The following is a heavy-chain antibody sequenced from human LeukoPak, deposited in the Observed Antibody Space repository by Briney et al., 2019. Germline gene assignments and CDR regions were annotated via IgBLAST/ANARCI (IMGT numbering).Heavy chain of an antibody. CDR2: IYTSGST. CDR3: ARDRVVVPAYYYYDGMDV. CDR1: GGSISSYY. V-gene: IGHV4-4*07. Sequence: SETLSLTCTVSGGSISSYYWSWIRQPAGKGLEWIGRIYTSGSTNYNPSLKSRVTMSVDTSKNQFSLKLSSVTAADTAVYYCARDRVVVPAYYYYDGMDVWGQGTTVTVSS. D-gene: IGHD2-21*01. J-gene: IGHJ6*02.